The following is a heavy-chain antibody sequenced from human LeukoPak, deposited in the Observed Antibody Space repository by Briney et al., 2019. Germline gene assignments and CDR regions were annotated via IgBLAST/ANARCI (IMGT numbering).Heavy chain of an antibody. CDR2: ISSSSSYI. Sequence: GGSLRLSCAASGFAFSSYGMHWVRQAPGKGLEWVSSISSSSSYIYYADSVKGRFTISRDNAKNSLYLQMNSLRAEDTAVYYCASIYSDYAFDIWGQGTLVTV. J-gene: IGHJ3*02. CDR1: GFAFSSYG. CDR3: ASIYSDYAFDI. D-gene: IGHD5-12*01. V-gene: IGHV3-21*01.